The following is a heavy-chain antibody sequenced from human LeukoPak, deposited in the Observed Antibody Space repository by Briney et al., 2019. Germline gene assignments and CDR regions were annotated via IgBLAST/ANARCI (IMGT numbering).Heavy chain of an antibody. CDR3: ARQRITIFGVAFDAFDI. CDR1: GYSFTSYW. D-gene: IGHD3-3*01. CDR2: IYPGDSDT. Sequence: GESLKISCKGSGYSFTSYWIGWVRQMPGKGLEWMGIIYPGDSDTRYSPSFQGQVTISADKSISTAYLQWSSLKVSDTAMYYCARQRITIFGVAFDAFDIWGQGTMVTVSS. V-gene: IGHV5-51*01. J-gene: IGHJ3*02.